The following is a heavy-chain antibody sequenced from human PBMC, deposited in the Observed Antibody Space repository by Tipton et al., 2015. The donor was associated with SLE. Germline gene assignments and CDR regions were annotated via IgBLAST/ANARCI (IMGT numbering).Heavy chain of an antibody. CDR3: ASENYYDSSGPSPYFDY. CDR1: GYTFTSYG. Sequence: QLVQSGAEVKKPGSSVKVSCRASGYTFTSYGISWVRQAPGQGLEWMGGIIPIFGTANYAQKFQGRVTITTDESTSTAYMELSSLRSEDTAVYYCASENYYDSSGPSPYFDYWGQGTLVTVSS. J-gene: IGHJ4*02. CDR2: IIPIFGTA. V-gene: IGHV1-69*05. D-gene: IGHD3-22*01.